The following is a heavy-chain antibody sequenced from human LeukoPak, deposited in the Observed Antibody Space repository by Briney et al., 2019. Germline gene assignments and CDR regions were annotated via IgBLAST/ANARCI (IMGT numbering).Heavy chain of an antibody. CDR3: ARALNERFGELLYGY. D-gene: IGHD3-10*01. V-gene: IGHV3-53*01. J-gene: IGHJ4*02. CDR2: IYSGGST. Sequence: GGSLRLSCAASGFTVSSNDMSWVRQAPGKGLEWVSVIYSGGSTYYTDSVKGRFIISRDNSKNTLYLQMNSLRAEDTAVYYCARALNERFGELLYGYWGQGTLVTVSS. CDR1: GFTVSSND.